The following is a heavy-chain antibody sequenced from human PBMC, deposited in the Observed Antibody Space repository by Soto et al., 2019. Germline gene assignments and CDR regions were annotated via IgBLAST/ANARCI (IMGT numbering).Heavy chain of an antibody. CDR2: VFHTGNT. CDR1: CDSISSSVW. Sequence: SETLSLTCAVSCDSISSSVWWTWVRQPPGKGLEWIGEVFHTGNTNYNPSLKSRVTMSVDKSTNEFSLKVTSVTAADTATYYCARKAWVRFDYWGQGALVTVS. D-gene: IGHD7-27*01. V-gene: IGHV4-4*02. CDR3: ARKAWVRFDY. J-gene: IGHJ4*02.